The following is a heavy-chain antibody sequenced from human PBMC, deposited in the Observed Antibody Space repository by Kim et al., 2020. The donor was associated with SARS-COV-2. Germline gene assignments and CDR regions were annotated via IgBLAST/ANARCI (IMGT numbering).Heavy chain of an antibody. Sequence: SETLSLTCAVYGGSFSGYYWSWIRQPPGKGLEWIGEINHSGSTNYNPSLKSRVTISVDTSKNQFSLKLSSVTAADTAVYYCAGRSSWGSGSTLGYWGQGTLVTVSS. V-gene: IGHV4-34*01. CDR1: GGSFSGYY. CDR3: AGRSSWGSGSTLGY. CDR2: INHSGST. D-gene: IGHD3-10*01. J-gene: IGHJ4*02.